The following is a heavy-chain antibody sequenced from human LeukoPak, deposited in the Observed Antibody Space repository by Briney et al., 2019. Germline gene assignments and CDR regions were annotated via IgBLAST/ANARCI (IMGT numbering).Heavy chain of an antibody. D-gene: IGHD5-18*01. CDR1: GGSFGGYY. Sequence: SETLSLTCAVYGGSFGGYYWSWIRQPPGKGLEWIGEINHSGSTNYNPSLKSRVTISVDTSKNQFSLKLSSVTAADTAVYYCARLTRGYSYGYLNYYYMDVWGKGTTVTVSS. V-gene: IGHV4-34*01. CDR3: ARLTRGYSYGYLNYYYMDV. CDR2: INHSGST. J-gene: IGHJ6*03.